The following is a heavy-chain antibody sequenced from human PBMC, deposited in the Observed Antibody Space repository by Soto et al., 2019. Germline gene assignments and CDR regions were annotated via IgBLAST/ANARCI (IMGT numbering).Heavy chain of an antibody. Sequence: SETLSLTCTVSGGSISSGGYYWSWIRQHPGKGLEWIGYIYYSGSTNYNPSLKSRVTISVDTSKNQFSLKLSSVTAADTAVYYCARTVTGYSSSFRSVGPYYYYYMDVWGKGTTVTVSS. CDR1: GGSISSGGYY. V-gene: IGHV4-61*08. D-gene: IGHD6-13*01. CDR3: ARTVTGYSSSFRSVGPYYYYYMDV. J-gene: IGHJ6*03. CDR2: IYYSGST.